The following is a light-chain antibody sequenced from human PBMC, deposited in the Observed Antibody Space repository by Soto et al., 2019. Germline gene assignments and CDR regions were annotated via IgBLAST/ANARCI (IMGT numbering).Light chain of an antibody. CDR3: QQSNTFWT. CDR1: QTISSW. J-gene: IGKJ1*01. CDR2: KAS. V-gene: IGKV1-5*03. Sequence: DIQMTQSPSTLSGSVGDRVTITCRASQTISSWLAWYQQKPGKAPKLLIYKASTLKSGVQSRFSGSGSGTEFTLTISSLQPDDFATHYCQQSNTFWTFGQGTKVDIK.